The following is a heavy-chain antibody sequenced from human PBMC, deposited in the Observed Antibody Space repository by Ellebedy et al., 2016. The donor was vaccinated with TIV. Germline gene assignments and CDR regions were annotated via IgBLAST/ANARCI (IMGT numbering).Heavy chain of an antibody. V-gene: IGHV3-48*03. D-gene: IGHD6-13*01. CDR3: ARELAAAGFFDY. CDR1: GFRFSTFE. Sequence: GESLKISCAASGFRFSTFEMNWVRQAPGKGLEWVSKISDSGGSQFYAESVKGRFTISRDNAKNSLYLQMNSLRAEDTAVFYCARELAAAGFFDYWGQGTLVTVSS. CDR2: ISDSGGSQ. J-gene: IGHJ4*02.